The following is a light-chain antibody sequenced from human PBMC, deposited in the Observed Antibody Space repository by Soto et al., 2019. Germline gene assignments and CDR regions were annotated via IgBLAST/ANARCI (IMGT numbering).Light chain of an antibody. CDR2: DAS. CDR3: QHSGSSPLFT. V-gene: IGKV3-20*01. CDR1: QSVSSNN. Sequence: EIVLTQSPGTLSLSPGERATLSCRASQSVSSNNLAWYQHKPGQAPRLLIYDASSRATGFPDRFSGSGSGTDCTLTISRLEPEDSAVYYCQHSGSSPLFTFGPGTKVDIK. J-gene: IGKJ3*01.